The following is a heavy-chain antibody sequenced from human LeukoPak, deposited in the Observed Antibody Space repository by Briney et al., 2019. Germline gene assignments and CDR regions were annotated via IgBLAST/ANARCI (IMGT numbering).Heavy chain of an antibody. J-gene: IGHJ4*02. CDR2: IYYSGST. D-gene: IGHD5-12*01. CDR3: ARVEWLRSSAAYYFDY. V-gene: IGHV4-39*01. Sequence: SETLSLTCTVSGGSISSSSYYWGWIRQPPGKGLEWIGSIYYSGSTYYNPSLKSRVTISVDTSKNQFSLKLSSVTAADTAVYYCARVEWLRSSAAYYFDYWGQGTLVTVSS. CDR1: GGSISSSSYY.